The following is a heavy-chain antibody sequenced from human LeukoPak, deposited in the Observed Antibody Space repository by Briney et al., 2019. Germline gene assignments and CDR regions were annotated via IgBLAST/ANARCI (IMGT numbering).Heavy chain of an antibody. J-gene: IGHJ4*02. CDR2: ISWNSGSI. D-gene: IGHD2-2*02. V-gene: IGHV3-9*01. CDR1: GFTFDDYA. Sequence: GGSLRLSCAASGFTFDDYAMHWVRQAPGKGLEWVSGISWNSGSIGYADSVEGRFTISRDNAKNSLYLQMNSLRAEDTALYYCAKDIQYQLLYSFDYWGQGTLVTVSS. CDR3: AKDIQYQLLYSFDY.